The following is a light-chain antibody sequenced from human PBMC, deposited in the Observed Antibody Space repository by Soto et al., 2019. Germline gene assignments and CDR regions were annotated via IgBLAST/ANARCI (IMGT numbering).Light chain of an antibody. J-gene: IGLJ1*01. CDR2: GNV. CDR1: SSNIGAGYD. V-gene: IGLV1-40*01. Sequence: QSVLTQPPSASGTPGQRVTISCSGSSSNIGAGYDVHWYQQLPGTAPKLLIYGNVNRPSGVPDRFSGSKSGTSASLAITGLQAEDEADYYCQSYDSSLSGGVFGTGTKLTVL. CDR3: QSYDSSLSGGV.